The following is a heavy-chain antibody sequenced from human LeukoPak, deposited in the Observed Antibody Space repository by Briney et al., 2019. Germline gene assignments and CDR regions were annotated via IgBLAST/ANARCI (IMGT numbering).Heavy chain of an antibody. CDR3: STGPYGSGIISPGRLDY. J-gene: IGHJ4*02. V-gene: IGHV1-24*01. Sequence: ASVKVSCKVSGYTLTELSMHWVRQAPGKGLEWMGGFDPEDGETSYAQKLQGRVTMTEHTSTDTAYMELSSLRSEDAAVYYCSTGPYGSGIISPGRLDYWGQGTLVTVSS. CDR2: FDPEDGET. D-gene: IGHD3-10*01. CDR1: GYTLTELS.